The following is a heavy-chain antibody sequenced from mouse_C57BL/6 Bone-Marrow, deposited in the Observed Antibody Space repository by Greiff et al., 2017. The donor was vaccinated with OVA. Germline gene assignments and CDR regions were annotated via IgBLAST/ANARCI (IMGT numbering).Heavy chain of an antibody. Sequence: VKLQESGAELARPGASVKMSCKASGYTFTSYTMHWVKQRPGQGLEWIGYINPSSGYTKYNQKFKDKATLTADESSSTAYMQLSSLTSEDSAVYYCARSSWDDFDYWGQGTTLTVSS. J-gene: IGHJ2*01. D-gene: IGHD4-1*01. V-gene: IGHV1-4*01. CDR3: ARSSWDDFDY. CDR2: INPSSGYT. CDR1: GYTFTSYT.